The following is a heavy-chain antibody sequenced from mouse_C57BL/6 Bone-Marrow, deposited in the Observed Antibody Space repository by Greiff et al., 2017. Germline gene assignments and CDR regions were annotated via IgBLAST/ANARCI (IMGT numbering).Heavy chain of an antibody. J-gene: IGHJ4*01. V-gene: IGHV1-18*01. Sequence: EVHLVESGPELVKPGASVKIPCKASGYTFTDYNMDWVKQIHGKSLEWIGDINPNIVGTLYNQKFKGKATLTVDKSSSTAYMELRSLTSEDTAVYYWARGGTTVVAYYYAMDYWGQGTTVTVSS. CDR1: GYTFTDYN. CDR2: INPNIVGT. D-gene: IGHD1-1*01. CDR3: ARGGTTVVAYYYAMDY.